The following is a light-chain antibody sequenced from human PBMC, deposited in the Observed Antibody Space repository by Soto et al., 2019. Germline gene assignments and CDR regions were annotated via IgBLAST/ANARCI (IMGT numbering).Light chain of an antibody. Sequence: QSVLTQPPSASGTPGQRVTISCSGSSSNIGSNTVNWYQQLPGTAPKLLIYSNNQRPSGVTGRFSGSKSGTSASLAISGLQSEDEADYYCAAWYDSLNGYVFGTGTKVTVL. CDR3: AAWYDSLNGYV. CDR1: SSNIGSNT. V-gene: IGLV1-44*01. CDR2: SNN. J-gene: IGLJ1*01.